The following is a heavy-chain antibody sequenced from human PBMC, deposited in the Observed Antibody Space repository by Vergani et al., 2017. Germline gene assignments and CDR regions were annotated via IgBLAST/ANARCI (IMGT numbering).Heavy chain of an antibody. D-gene: IGHD3-22*01. CDR3: ARHVTQDYYNDSDYLDY. V-gene: IGHV4-39*01. Sequence: QLQLQESGPGLVKPSGTLSLTCSVTGGSFFNSRYYWGWIRQPPGKGLEWIGSMVYNGCAYYTPSLRRRVAISIDTSKMQFSLKLYSLTYSDTTIYYCARHVTQDYYNDSDYLDYWGLGTLVTVSS. CDR1: GGSFFNSRYY. CDR2: MVYNGCA. J-gene: IGHJ4*02.